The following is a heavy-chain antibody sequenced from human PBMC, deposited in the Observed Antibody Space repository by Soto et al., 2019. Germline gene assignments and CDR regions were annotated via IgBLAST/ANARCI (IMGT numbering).Heavy chain of an antibody. CDR2: ISWNSGSI. CDR3: AKTHHALYDPLAD. Sequence: GGSLRLSCAASGFTFDDYAMHWVRQAPGKGLEWVSGISWNSGSIGYADSVKGRFTISRDNAKNSLYLQMNSLRAEDTALYYCAKTHHALYDPLADWGQGTLVTVSS. D-gene: IGHD3-16*01. J-gene: IGHJ4*02. CDR1: GFTFDDYA. V-gene: IGHV3-9*01.